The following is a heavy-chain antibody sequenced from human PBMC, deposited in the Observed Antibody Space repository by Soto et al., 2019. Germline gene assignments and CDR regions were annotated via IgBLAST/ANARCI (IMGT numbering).Heavy chain of an antibody. J-gene: IGHJ6*02. D-gene: IGHD6-6*01. Sequence: GGSLRLSCAASGFTFSSYWINWVRQAPGKGVEWVANIKGDGSEKSYVDSVKGRFTISRDNSKNTLYLQMNSLRAEDTAVYYCAKAEYSSLYYYYGMDVWGQGTTVTVSS. CDR2: IKGDGSEK. CDR3: AKAEYSSLYYYYGMDV. V-gene: IGHV3-7*03. CDR1: GFTFSSYW.